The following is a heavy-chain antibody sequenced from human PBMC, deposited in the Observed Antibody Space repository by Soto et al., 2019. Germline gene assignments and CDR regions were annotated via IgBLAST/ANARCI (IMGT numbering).Heavy chain of an antibody. CDR2: ISYDGSNK. D-gene: IGHD3-22*01. V-gene: IGHV3-30-3*01. CDR3: ARASIESYYYDSNGYYWDYFDY. J-gene: IGHJ4*02. CDR1: GFTFSSYA. Sequence: PGGSLRLSCAASGFTFSSYAMHWVRQAPGKGLEWVAVISYDGSNKYYADSVKGRFTISRDNSKNTLYLQMNSLRAEDTAVYYCARASIESYYYDSNGYYWDYFDYWGQGTLVTVS.